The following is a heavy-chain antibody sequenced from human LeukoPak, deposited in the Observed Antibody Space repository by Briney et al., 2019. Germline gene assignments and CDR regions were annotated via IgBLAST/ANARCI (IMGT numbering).Heavy chain of an antibody. Sequence: GGSLRLSCAASGFTFSSYSMNWVRQAPGKGLEWVSYISSGSSTIYYADSVKGRFTVSRDNSKNTLYLQMNSLRAEDTAVYYCAKRARPFGGGFDYWGQGTLVSVSS. J-gene: IGHJ4*02. D-gene: IGHD3-16*01. CDR3: AKRARPFGGGFDY. CDR2: ISSGSSTI. V-gene: IGHV3-48*01. CDR1: GFTFSSYS.